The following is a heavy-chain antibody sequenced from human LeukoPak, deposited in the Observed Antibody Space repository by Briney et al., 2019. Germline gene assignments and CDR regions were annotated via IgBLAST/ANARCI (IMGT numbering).Heavy chain of an antibody. CDR3: AKDPQYYDILTGYPAFDY. J-gene: IGHJ4*02. V-gene: IGHV3-23*01. CDR2: ISGSGGST. Sequence: GGSLRLSCAASGFTFSSYAMSWVRQAPGKGLEWVSAISGSGGSTYYADSVKGRFTISRDNSKNTLYLQMNSLRAEDTAVYYCAKDPQYYDILTGYPAFDYWGQGTLVTVCS. D-gene: IGHD3-9*01. CDR1: GFTFSSYA.